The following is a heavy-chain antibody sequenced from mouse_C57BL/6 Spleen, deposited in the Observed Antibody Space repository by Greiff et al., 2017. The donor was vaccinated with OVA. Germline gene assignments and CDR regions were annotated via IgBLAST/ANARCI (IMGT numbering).Heavy chain of an antibody. CDR3: TRAYYGSTFDY. D-gene: IGHD1-1*01. CDR2: ISSGGDYI. CDR1: GFTFSSYA. J-gene: IGHJ2*01. Sequence: EVKLVESGEGLVKPGGSLKLSCAASGFTFSSYAMSWVRQTPEKRLEWVAYISSGGDYIYYADTVKGRFTISRDNARNTLYLQMSSLKSEDTAMYYCTRAYYGSTFDYWGQGTTLTVSS. V-gene: IGHV5-9-1*02.